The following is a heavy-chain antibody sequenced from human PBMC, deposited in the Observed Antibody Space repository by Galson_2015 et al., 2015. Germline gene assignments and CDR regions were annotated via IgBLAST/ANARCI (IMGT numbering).Heavy chain of an antibody. CDR1: GFTFSSYA. Sequence: SLRLSCAASGFTFSSYAMSWVRQAPGKGLEWVSAISGSGGSTYYADSVKGRFTISRDNSKNTLYLQMNSLRAEDTAVYYCVKDIGLVISPFYYWGQGTLVTVSS. CDR2: ISGSGGST. D-gene: IGHD3/OR15-3a*01. J-gene: IGHJ4*02. V-gene: IGHV3-23*01. CDR3: VKDIGLVISPFYY.